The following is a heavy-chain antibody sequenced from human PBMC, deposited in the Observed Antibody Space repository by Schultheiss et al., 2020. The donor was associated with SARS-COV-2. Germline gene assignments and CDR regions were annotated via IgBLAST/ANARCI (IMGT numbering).Heavy chain of an antibody. V-gene: IGHV3-30*18. CDR3: AKEADPVSGSYSRRGFDY. CDR1: GFTFSDSW. CDR2: ISYDGSNK. Sequence: GGSLRLSCAASGFTFSDSWMSWVRQAPGKGLEWVAVISYDGSNKYYADSVKGRFTISRDNSKNTLYLQMNSLRAEDTAVYYCAKEADPVSGSYSRRGFDYWGQGTLVTVSS. D-gene: IGHD1-26*01. J-gene: IGHJ4*02.